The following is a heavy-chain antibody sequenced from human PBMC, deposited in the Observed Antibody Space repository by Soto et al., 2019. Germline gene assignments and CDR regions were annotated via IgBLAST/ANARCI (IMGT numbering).Heavy chain of an antibody. CDR3: ARGVVVVPAATNWFDP. CDR2: IYYSGST. D-gene: IGHD2-2*01. J-gene: IGHJ5*02. Sequence: SETLSLTCTVSGGSISDDTYYWGWIRQPPGKGLEWIGYIYYSGSTNYNPSLKSRVTISVDTSKNQFSLKLSSVTAADTAVYYCARGVVVVPAATNWFDPWGQRTLVTVSS. V-gene: IGHV4-61*05. CDR1: GGSISDDTYY.